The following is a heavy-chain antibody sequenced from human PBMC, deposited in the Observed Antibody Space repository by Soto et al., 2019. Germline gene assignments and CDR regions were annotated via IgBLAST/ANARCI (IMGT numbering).Heavy chain of an antibody. J-gene: IGHJ4*02. CDR2: IWYDGSNK. V-gene: IGHV3-33*01. Sequence: QVQLVESGGGVVQPGRSLRLSFAASGFTFSSYVMHWVRQAPGKGLEWVAVIWYDGSNKYYADSVKGRFTISRDNSKNTMYLQMNSLRSEDTAVYYCARTGGGSSFDYWGQGTLVTVSS. CDR1: GFTFSSYV. D-gene: IGHD3-16*01. CDR3: ARTGGGSSFDY.